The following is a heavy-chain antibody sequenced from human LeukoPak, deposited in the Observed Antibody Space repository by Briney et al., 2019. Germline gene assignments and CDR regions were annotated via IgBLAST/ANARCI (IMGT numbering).Heavy chain of an antibody. CDR2: INGGGSSM. Sequence: PGGSLRLSCAASAFTFSSYEMNWVRQAPGKGLEWVSYINGGGSSMNYADSVKGRFTISRDNAKSSLYLQMNSLRAEDTAVYYCAELGITMIGGVWGKGTTVTISS. D-gene: IGHD3-10*02. V-gene: IGHV3-48*03. J-gene: IGHJ6*04. CDR3: AELGITMIGGV. CDR1: AFTFSSYE.